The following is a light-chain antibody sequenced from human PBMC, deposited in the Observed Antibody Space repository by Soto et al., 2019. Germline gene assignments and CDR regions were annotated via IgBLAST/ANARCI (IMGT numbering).Light chain of an antibody. Sequence: QSVLTQPASVSGSPGQSITISCTGTSSDVGTYNLVSWYQHHPGKAPKLMIYEGSKRPSGVSNRFSGSKSGNTASLTISGLQAEDEADYYCCSYAGSYTLVFGTGTKVTVL. CDR1: SSDVGTYNL. CDR2: EGS. J-gene: IGLJ1*01. CDR3: CSYAGSYTLV. V-gene: IGLV2-23*01.